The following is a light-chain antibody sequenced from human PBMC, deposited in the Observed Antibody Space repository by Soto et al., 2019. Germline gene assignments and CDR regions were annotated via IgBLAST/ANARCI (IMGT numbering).Light chain of an antibody. CDR2: GAS. Sequence: EVVMTQSPATLSVSPGERATLSCTDSHSARTNVAWYPHTPGKPPRLLISGASPRATGIAGRFSGSGAGTEFTRTISRLEHEDVAVDYCQQYGSSTWTFGQGTKVDIK. V-gene: IGKV3-20*01. J-gene: IGKJ1*01. CDR3: QQYGSSTWT. CDR1: HSARTN.